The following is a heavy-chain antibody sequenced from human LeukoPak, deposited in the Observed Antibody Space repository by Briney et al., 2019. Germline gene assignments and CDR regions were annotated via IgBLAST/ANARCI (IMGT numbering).Heavy chain of an antibody. V-gene: IGHV4-59*01. CDR1: GGSISSYY. J-gene: IGHJ5*02. Sequence: PSETLSLTCTVSGGSISSYYWSWIRQPPGKGLEWIGYIYYSGSTNYNPSRKSRVTISVDTSKNQFSLKLSSVTAADTAVYYCARALNWFDPWGQGTLVTVSS. CDR2: IYYSGST. CDR3: ARALNWFDP.